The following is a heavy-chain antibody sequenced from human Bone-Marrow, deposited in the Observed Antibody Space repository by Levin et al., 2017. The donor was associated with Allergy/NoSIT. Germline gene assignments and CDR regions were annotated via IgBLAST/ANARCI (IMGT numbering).Heavy chain of an antibody. Sequence: ASGPTLVKPTQTLTLTCTFSGFSLSTSGLGVGWIRQPPGKALEWLALIYWDDDKRYSASLKTRLTITKDTSKNQVVLTMTNMDPVDTATYYCIRRNRWISVDRGTHYYFDYWGQGTLVTVSS. J-gene: IGHJ4*02. CDR1: GFSLSTSGLG. D-gene: IGHD5-12*01. CDR3: IRRNRWISVDRGTHYYFDY. V-gene: IGHV2-5*02. CDR2: IYWDDDK.